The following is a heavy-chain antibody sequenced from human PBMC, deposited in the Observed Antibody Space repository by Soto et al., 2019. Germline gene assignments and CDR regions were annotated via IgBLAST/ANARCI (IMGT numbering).Heavy chain of an antibody. CDR2: ISGSGGST. D-gene: IGHD1-1*01. J-gene: IGHJ6*03. V-gene: IGHV3-23*01. CDR3: AKDRYNWNDVIYYYYYMDV. Sequence: SLRLSCAASGFTFSSYAMSWVRQAPGKGLEWVSAISGSGGSTYYADSVKGRFTISRDNSKNTLYLQMNSLRAEDTAVYYCAKDRYNWNDVIYYYYYMDVWGKGTTVTVSS. CDR1: GFTFSSYA.